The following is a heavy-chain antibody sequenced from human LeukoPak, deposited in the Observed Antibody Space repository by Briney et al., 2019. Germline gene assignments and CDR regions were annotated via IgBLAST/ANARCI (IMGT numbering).Heavy chain of an antibody. D-gene: IGHD3-22*01. V-gene: IGHV3-15*01. Sequence: GGSLRLSCAASGFTFSNAWMSWVRQAPGKGLEWVGRIKSKTDGGTTDYAAPVKGRFIISRDDSKNTLYLQMNSLKTEDTAVYYCTTGQSGYYLIDYWGQGTLVTVSS. J-gene: IGHJ4*02. CDR1: GFTFSNAW. CDR3: TTGQSGYYLIDY. CDR2: IKSKTDGGTT.